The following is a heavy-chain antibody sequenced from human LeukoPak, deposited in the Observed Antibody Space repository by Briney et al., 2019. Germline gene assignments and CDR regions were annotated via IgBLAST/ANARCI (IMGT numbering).Heavy chain of an antibody. Sequence: GESLKISCKGSGYSFPSYWLGWVRQMPGKGLEWMGIIYPGDSDTTYSPSFQGQVTISADRSISTAYLQWSSLRASDTAMYYCARRGAAAGDPFDYWGQGTLVTVSS. D-gene: IGHD6-13*01. CDR3: ARRGAAAGDPFDY. J-gene: IGHJ4*02. CDR1: GYSFPSYW. CDR2: IYPGDSDT. V-gene: IGHV5-51*01.